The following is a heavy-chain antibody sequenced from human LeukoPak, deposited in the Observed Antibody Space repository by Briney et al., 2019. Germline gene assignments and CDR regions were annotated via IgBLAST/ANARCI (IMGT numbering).Heavy chain of an antibody. V-gene: IGHV4-34*01. Sequence: PSETLSLTCAVYGGSYSGYYWTWIRQPPGKGLQWIGEIHHGGNTNYNPSLKSRVTISQDSSKNQFSLKLSSVTAADTAVYYCARSSSYDSSGIDYWGQGTLVTVSS. CDR2: IHHGGNT. CDR3: ARSSSYDSSGIDY. CDR1: GGSYSGYY. D-gene: IGHD3-22*01. J-gene: IGHJ4*02.